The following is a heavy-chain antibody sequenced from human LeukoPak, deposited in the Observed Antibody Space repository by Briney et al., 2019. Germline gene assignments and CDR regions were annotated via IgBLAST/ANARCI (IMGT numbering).Heavy chain of an antibody. V-gene: IGHV3-66*01. CDR3: ARWATAVAADY. D-gene: IGHD6-19*01. CDR2: IYSGGST. J-gene: IGHJ4*02. CDR1: GFTVSSNY. Sequence: GGSLRLSCAASGFTVSSNYMGWVRQAPGKGLEWVSVIYSGGSTYYADSVKGRFTISRDNSKNTLYLQMNSLRAEDTAVYYCARWATAVAADYWGQGTLVTVSS.